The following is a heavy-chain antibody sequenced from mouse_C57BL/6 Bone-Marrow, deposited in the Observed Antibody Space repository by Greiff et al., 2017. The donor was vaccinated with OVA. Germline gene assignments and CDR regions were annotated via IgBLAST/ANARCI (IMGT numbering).Heavy chain of an antibody. D-gene: IGHD4-1*01. CDR2: ISSGSSTI. J-gene: IGHJ4*01. Sequence: EVKLVESGGGLVKPGGSLKLSCAASGFTFSDYGMHWVRQAPEKGLEWVAYISSGSSTIYYADTVKGRFTISRDNAKNTLFLQMTSLRSEDTAMYYCARLTFYYYAMDYWGQGTSVTVSS. CDR1: GFTFSDYG. CDR3: ARLTFYYYAMDY. V-gene: IGHV5-17*01.